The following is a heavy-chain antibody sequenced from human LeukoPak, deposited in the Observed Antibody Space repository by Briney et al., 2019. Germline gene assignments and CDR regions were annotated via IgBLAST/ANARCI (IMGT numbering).Heavy chain of an antibody. J-gene: IGHJ4*02. D-gene: IGHD2-21*01. CDR2: INWNGGST. CDR1: GFTFDDYG. Sequence: GGSLRLSCAASGFTFDDYGMSWVRQAPGKGLEWVSAINWNGGSTGYADSVKGRFTISRDNAKNSLYLQMNSLRAEDTALYYCARAFKYSMSGYYFDYWGQGTLVTVSS. CDR3: ARAFKYSMSGYYFDY. V-gene: IGHV3-20*04.